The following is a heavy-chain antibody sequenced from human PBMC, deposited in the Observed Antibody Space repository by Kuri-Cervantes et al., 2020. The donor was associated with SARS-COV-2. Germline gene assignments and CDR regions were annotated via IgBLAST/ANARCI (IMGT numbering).Heavy chain of an antibody. CDR1: GGTFSSYA. Sequence: SVKVSCKASGGTFSSYAISWVRQAPGQGLEWMGRIIPIFGTANYAQKFQGRVTITADESTSTAYMELSSLRSEDTAVYYCARDLHKADWGYGSGSYYNAKGSFQHWGQGTLVTVSS. J-gene: IGHJ1*01. CDR3: ARDLHKADWGYGSGSYYNAKGSFQH. CDR2: IIPIFGTA. V-gene: IGHV1-69*13. D-gene: IGHD3-10*01.